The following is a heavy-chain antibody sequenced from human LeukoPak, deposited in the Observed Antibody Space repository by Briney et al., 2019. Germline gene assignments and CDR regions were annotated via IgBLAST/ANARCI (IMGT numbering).Heavy chain of an antibody. V-gene: IGHV3-30-3*01. CDR3: ARHYFDY. CDR1: GFAFSSYA. CDR2: ISYDGSNK. Sequence: GRSLRLSCAASGFAFSSYAMHWVRQAPGKGLEWVAVISYDGSNKYYADSVKGRFTISRDNSKNTLYLQMNSLRAEDTAVYYCARHYFDYWGREPWSPSPQ. J-gene: IGHJ4*02.